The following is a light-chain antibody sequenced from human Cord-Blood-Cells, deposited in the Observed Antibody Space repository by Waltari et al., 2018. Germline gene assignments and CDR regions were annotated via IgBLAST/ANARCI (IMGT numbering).Light chain of an antibody. J-gene: IGKJ4*01. CDR1: QSVLYSSNNKNY. CDR2: WAS. Sequence: DIVMTQSQDSLAVSLGERATINCKSSQSVLYSSNNKNYLAWYQQKPGQPPKLLIYWASTRESGVPDRFSGSGSGTDFTLTIISLQAEDVAVYYCQQYYSTPLTFGGGTKVEIK. CDR3: QQYYSTPLT. V-gene: IGKV4-1*01.